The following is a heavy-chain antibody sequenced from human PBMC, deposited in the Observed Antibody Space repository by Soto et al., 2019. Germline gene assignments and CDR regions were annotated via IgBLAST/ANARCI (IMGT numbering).Heavy chain of an antibody. Sequence: ASVKVSCKVSGYTLTELSMHWVRQAPGKGLEWMGGFDPEDGETIYAQKFQGRVTMTEDTSTDTAYMELSSLRSEDTAVYYCATGKTYYYDSSGYYYFDYWGQGTRVTVSS. CDR2: FDPEDGET. D-gene: IGHD3-22*01. CDR3: ATGKTYYYDSSGYYYFDY. V-gene: IGHV1-24*01. J-gene: IGHJ4*02. CDR1: GYTLTELS.